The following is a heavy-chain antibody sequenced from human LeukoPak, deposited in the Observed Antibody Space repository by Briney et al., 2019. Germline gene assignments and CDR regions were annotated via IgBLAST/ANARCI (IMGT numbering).Heavy chain of an antibody. D-gene: IGHD5-12*01. CDR2: INYSGST. Sequence: SETKSLTCAVYVVSFSGYYWSWIRQLPGKSLEWLVEINYSGSTNYNPSLKSRVTISVDTSKNQFSLKLSSVIVADKAVYYCARKWLRFAYYFDYWGQGTLVTVSS. CDR3: ARKWLRFAYYFDY. J-gene: IGHJ4*02. V-gene: IGHV4-34*01. CDR1: VVSFSGYY.